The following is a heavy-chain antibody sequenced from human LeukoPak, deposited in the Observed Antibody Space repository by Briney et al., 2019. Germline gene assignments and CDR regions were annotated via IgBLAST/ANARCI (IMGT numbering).Heavy chain of an antibody. V-gene: IGHV3-20*04. CDR3: ARGYYYDSSGYYYWDYFDY. Sequence: GGSLRLSCAASGFTFDDYGMSWVRQAPGKGLEWVSGINWNGSSTGYADSVKGRFTISRDNAKNSLYLQMNSLRAEDTALYYCARGYYYDSSGYYYWDYFDYWGQGTLVTVSS. CDR2: INWNGSST. CDR1: GFTFDDYG. J-gene: IGHJ4*02. D-gene: IGHD3-22*01.